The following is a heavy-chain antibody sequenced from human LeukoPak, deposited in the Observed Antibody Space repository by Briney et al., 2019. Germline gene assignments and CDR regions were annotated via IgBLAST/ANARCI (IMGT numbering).Heavy chain of an antibody. Sequence: SETLSLTCTVSGGSISSYYWSWIRQPPGKGLEWIGYIYYSGSTNYNPSLKSRVTISVDTSKNQFSLKPSSVTAADTAVYYCARHVKINGGNTYFDYWGQGTLVTVSS. CDR1: GGSISSYY. D-gene: IGHD7-27*01. J-gene: IGHJ4*02. CDR3: ARHVKINGGNTYFDY. V-gene: IGHV4-59*08. CDR2: IYYSGST.